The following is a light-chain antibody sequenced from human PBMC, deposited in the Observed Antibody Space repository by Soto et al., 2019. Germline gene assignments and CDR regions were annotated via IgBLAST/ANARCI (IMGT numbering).Light chain of an antibody. J-gene: IGLJ1*01. Sequence: QSALTQPASVSGSPGQSITISCTGTSSDVGSYNLVSWCQQHPGKAPKLMIYEVSKRPSGVSNRFSGSKSGNTASLTISGLQADDEADYYCCSYAGSSTYVFGTGPKVTV. CDR1: SSDVGSYNL. CDR3: CSYAGSSTYV. CDR2: EVS. V-gene: IGLV2-23*02.